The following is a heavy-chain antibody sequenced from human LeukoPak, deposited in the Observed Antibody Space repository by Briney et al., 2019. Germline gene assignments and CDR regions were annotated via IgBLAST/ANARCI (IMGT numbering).Heavy chain of an antibody. CDR3: AMQYYDTSRRKHGFDI. CDR1: GYTYTYYY. Sequence: ASETVSFKASGYTYTYYYMDWVGQAPGQGREWRGWIDPHSGVSNYAQKFQGRVTMTRYTSISPAYMELTRLISDDPAVYYCAMQYYDTSRRKHGFDIWGHGTMVTVSS. CDR2: IDPHSGVS. D-gene: IGHD3-22*01. J-gene: IGHJ3*02. V-gene: IGHV1-2*02.